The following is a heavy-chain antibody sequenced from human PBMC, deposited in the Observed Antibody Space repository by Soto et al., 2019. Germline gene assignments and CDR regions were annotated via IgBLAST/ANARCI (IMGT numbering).Heavy chain of an antibody. CDR3: ARDPGYGSGSRYYYYYGMDV. D-gene: IGHD3-10*01. CDR1: GGSISSYY. V-gene: IGHV4-4*07. CDR2: IYTSGST. Sequence: QVQLQESGPGLVKPSETLSLTCTVSGGSISSYYWSWIRQPAGKGLEWLGRIYTSGSTNYNPSLKSRVTMSVDTSKNQCSLKLSSGTAADTAVYYCARDPGYGSGSRYYYYYGMDVWGQGTTVTVSS. J-gene: IGHJ6*02.